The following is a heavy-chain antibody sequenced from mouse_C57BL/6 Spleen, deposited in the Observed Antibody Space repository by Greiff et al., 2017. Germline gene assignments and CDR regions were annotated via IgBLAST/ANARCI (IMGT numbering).Heavy chain of an antibody. Sequence: VQLQQSGPELVKPGASVKLSCKASGYAFSSSWMNWVKQRPGKGLEWIGRIYPGDGDTNYNGKFKGKATLTADKSSSTAYMQLSSLTSEDSAVYFGARRVEDYFDYWGQGTTLTVSS. CDR2: IYPGDGDT. V-gene: IGHV1-82*01. CDR3: ARRVEDYFDY. J-gene: IGHJ2*01. D-gene: IGHD1-1*01. CDR1: GYAFSSSW.